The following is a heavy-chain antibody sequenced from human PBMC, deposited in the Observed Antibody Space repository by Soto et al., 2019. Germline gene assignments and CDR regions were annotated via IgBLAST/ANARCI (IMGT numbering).Heavy chain of an antibody. Sequence: GGSLRLSCTDSGFSFNTYVMDWVRQAPGKGLEWVARILYDGSKEYYADPVKGRFTISRDNSRNTLYLQMDRLRAEDTAVYYCAAPGDSSGYWFFDYWGQGTLVTVSS. J-gene: IGHJ4*02. V-gene: IGHV3-30*03. D-gene: IGHD3-22*01. CDR1: GFSFNTYV. CDR3: AAPGDSSGYWFFDY. CDR2: ILYDGSKE.